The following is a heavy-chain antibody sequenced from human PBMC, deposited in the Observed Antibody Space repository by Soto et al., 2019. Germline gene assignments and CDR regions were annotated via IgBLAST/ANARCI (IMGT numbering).Heavy chain of an antibody. CDR3: AHMPGYLYWNYVGY. D-gene: IGHD2-8*02. V-gene: IGHV2-5*02. CDR1: GFSLSTSGVG. CDR2: IYWDDDK. J-gene: IGHJ4*02. Sequence: QITLKESGPTLVNPTQTLTLTCTFSGFSLSTSGVGVGWIRQPPVKALEWLALIYWDDDKRYSPSLKRRLTINKDTSKNQVVLTMTNMDPVDTATYYCAHMPGYLYWNYVGYWGQGTLVTVSS.